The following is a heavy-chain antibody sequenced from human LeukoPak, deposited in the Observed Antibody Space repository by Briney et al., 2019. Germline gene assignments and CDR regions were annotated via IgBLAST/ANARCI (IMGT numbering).Heavy chain of an antibody. V-gene: IGHV3-7*05. Sequence: GGSLRLSCAASGFTFSSYWMSGFRQAPGKGLEGVANIKQGGSEEYYVDSVKGRFTISRDNAKNSLYLQMNSLRAEDTAVYYCARDIVVVTAYFDYWGQGTLVTVSS. J-gene: IGHJ4*02. CDR3: ARDIVVVTAYFDY. CDR2: IKQGGSEE. D-gene: IGHD2-21*02. CDR1: GFTFSSYW.